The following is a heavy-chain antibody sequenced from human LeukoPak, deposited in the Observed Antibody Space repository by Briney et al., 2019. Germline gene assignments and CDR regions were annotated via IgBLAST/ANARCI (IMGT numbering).Heavy chain of an antibody. V-gene: IGHV3-74*03. J-gene: IGHJ4*02. Sequence: PGGSLRLSCAASGFSLSNYWMHWVRQAPGKGLVWVSYISSDGSVTKYADSVKGRFTISRDNAVNTLYLQMNSLRVEDTAVYYCVRGSLRLPRSTPDYWGQGTLVTVSS. CDR1: GFSLSNYW. CDR2: ISSDGSVT. CDR3: VRGSLRLPRSTPDY.